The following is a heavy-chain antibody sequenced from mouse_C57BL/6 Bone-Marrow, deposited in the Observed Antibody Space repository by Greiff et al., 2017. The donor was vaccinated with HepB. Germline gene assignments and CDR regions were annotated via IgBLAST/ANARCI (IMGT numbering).Heavy chain of an antibody. J-gene: IGHJ1*03. D-gene: IGHD1-1*01. Sequence: VQLQQSGAELARPGASVKLSCKASGYTFTSYGISWVKQRTGQGLEWIGEIYPRSGNTYYNEKFKGKATLTADKSSSTAYMELRSLTSEDSAVYFCARSRRGCSSWGYFDVWGTGTTVTVSS. CDR1: GYTFTSYG. CDR2: IYPRSGNT. V-gene: IGHV1-81*01. CDR3: ARSRRGCSSWGYFDV.